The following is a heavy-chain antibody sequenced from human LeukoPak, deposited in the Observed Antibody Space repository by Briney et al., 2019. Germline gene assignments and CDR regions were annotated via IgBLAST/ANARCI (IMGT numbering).Heavy chain of an antibody. CDR3: ARAGIVGATSYY. CDR2: ISSSSSYI. Sequence: GGSLRLSCVASGFTFSTYGMSWVRQAPGKGLEWVSSISSSSSYIYYADSVKGRFTISRDNAKNSLYLQMNSLRAEDTAVYYCARAGIVGATSYYWGQGTLVTVSS. J-gene: IGHJ4*02. D-gene: IGHD1-26*01. V-gene: IGHV3-21*01. CDR1: GFTFSTYG.